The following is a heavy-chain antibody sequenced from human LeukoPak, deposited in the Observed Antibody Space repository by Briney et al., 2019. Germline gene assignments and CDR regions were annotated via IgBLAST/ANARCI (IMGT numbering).Heavy chain of an antibody. CDR3: ATGSKWELLCLDY. D-gene: IGHD1-26*01. J-gene: IGHJ4*02. CDR2: IYYSGST. Sequence: SETLSLTCTVSGGSVSSSSYYWSWIRQPPGKGLEWIGYIYYSGSTNYNPSLKSRVTISVDTSKNQFSLKLSSVTAADTAVYYCATGSKWELLCLDYWGQGTLVTVSS. V-gene: IGHV4-61*01. CDR1: GGSVSSSSYY.